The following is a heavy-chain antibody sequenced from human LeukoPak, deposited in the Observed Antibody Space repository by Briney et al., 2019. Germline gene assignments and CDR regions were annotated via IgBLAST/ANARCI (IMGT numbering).Heavy chain of an antibody. CDR1: GFTFSNYW. CDR3: ARDRYSSV. D-gene: IGHD6-13*01. Sequence: GSLRLSCTASGFTFSNYWMTWVRQAPGKGLEWVANMKQDGSEKYYVDSVKGRFTISRDNAKNSLYLQMNNLRVEDTAIYYCARDRYSSVWGQGTMVTVSS. V-gene: IGHV3-7*01. J-gene: IGHJ3*01. CDR2: MKQDGSEK.